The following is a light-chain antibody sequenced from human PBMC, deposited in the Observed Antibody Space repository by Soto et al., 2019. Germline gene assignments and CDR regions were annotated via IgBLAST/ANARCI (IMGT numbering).Light chain of an antibody. CDR3: QQYHNWWT. Sequence: IEMTQSPATLSVSPGERATLSCRASQRVSSNLVWYQQKPGQAPRLLIYGASTRVTGIPARFSGSGSGTEFTLTISSLQSEDFAVYYCQQYHNWWTFGQGTKVEIK. V-gene: IGKV3-15*01. CDR2: GAS. CDR1: QRVSSN. J-gene: IGKJ1*01.